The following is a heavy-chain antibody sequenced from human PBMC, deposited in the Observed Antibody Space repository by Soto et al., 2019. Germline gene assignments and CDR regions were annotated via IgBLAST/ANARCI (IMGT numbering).Heavy chain of an antibody. D-gene: IGHD3-3*01. Sequence: QITLNESGPPVVRPTETLTLTCRFSGFSLTTSGVGVGWIXXSPGKAPEWLALIYWDDDKRYSASLKSRLTITKDTSKNQVVLTVSDLDPTDTATYYCAHRVLRTVFGLVTTTAIYFDFWGQGTPVAVSS. J-gene: IGHJ4*02. V-gene: IGHV2-5*02. CDR1: GFSLTTSGVG. CDR2: IYWDDDK. CDR3: AHRVLRTVFGLVTTTAIYFDF.